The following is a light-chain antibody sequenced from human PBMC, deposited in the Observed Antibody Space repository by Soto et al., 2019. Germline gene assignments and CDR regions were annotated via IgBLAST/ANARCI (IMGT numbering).Light chain of an antibody. J-gene: IGKJ4*01. CDR1: QSISSY. V-gene: IGKV1-39*01. CDR2: AAS. Sequence: DIQMSQSPSSLSASVVDRVTITCRASQSISSYLNWYQQKPGKAPNLLIYAASTLQSGVPSRFSGSGSGTDFTLTISSLQPEDFTTYYCQQSFSIPLTFGGGTKVDNK. CDR3: QQSFSIPLT.